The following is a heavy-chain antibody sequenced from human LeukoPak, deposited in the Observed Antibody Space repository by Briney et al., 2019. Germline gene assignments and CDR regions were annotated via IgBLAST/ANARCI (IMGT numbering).Heavy chain of an antibody. CDR1: GFTFNNYA. J-gene: IGHJ4*02. V-gene: IGHV3-23*01. CDR2: ISPSGDST. CDR3: ARGFDDYFDS. Sequence: GGSLRLSCAAPGFTFNNYAMNWVRQAPGKGLEWVSHISPSGDSTYYADSVKGRFTISRDSSKNTLSLQMNSLRAEDTAVYYCARGFDDYFDSWGQGTLVTVSS.